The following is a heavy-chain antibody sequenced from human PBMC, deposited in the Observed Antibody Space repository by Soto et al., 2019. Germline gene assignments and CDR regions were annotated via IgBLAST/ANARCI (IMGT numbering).Heavy chain of an antibody. V-gene: IGHV1-69*13. CDR2: IIPIFGTA. Sequence: SVKVSCKASRGTFSSYAISWVRQAPGQGLEWMGGIIPIFGTANYAQKFQGRVTITADESTSTAYMELSSLRSEDTAVYYCARSNGDYYDSSGYGSHFDYWGQGTLVTVSS. CDR1: RGTFSSYA. J-gene: IGHJ4*02. D-gene: IGHD3-22*01. CDR3: ARSNGDYYDSSGYGSHFDY.